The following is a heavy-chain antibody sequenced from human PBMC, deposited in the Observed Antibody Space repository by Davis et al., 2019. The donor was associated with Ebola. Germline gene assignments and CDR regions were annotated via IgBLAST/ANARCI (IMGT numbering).Heavy chain of an antibody. CDR3: ARDSTTYYDFWSGYQAADY. CDR1: GFTFSSYA. CDR2: ISYDGSNK. J-gene: IGHJ4*02. Sequence: GESLKISCAASGFTFSSYAMHWVRQAPGKGLEWVAVISYDGSNKYYADSVKGRFTISRDNSKNTLYLQINSLRAEDTAVYYCARDSTTYYDFWSGYQAADYWGQGTLVTVSS. V-gene: IGHV3-30-3*01. D-gene: IGHD3-3*01.